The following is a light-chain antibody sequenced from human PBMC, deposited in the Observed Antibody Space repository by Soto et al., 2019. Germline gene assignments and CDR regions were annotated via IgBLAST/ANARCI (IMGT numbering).Light chain of an antibody. CDR2: KAS. V-gene: IGKV1-5*03. Sequence: DIQMTQSPSTLSGSVGDRVTITCRASQTISSWLAWYQQKPGKAHKLLIYKASTLKSGVPSRFIGSGSGTEFTLTISSLQPDDFATYYGQHYNRYSEAFGQGTKVELK. J-gene: IGKJ1*01. CDR1: QTISSW. CDR3: QHYNRYSEA.